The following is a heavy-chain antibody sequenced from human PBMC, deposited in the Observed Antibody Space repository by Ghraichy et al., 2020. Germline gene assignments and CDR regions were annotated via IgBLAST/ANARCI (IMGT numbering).Heavy chain of an antibody. Sequence: SETLSLTCAVYGGSISGYFWNWIRQPPGKGLEWIGEINQSGSTNYNPSLKSRLNISIDTSKNQFSLNLSSVTAADTAVYFCAAFHYDTSGYYDNWFDTWGQGTLVIVSS. D-gene: IGHD3-22*01. CDR2: INQSGST. CDR3: AAFHYDTSGYYDNWFDT. CDR1: GGSISGYF. J-gene: IGHJ5*02. V-gene: IGHV4-34*01.